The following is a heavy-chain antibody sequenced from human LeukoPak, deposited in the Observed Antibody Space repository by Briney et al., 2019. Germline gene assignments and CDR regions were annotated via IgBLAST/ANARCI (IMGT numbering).Heavy chain of an antibody. CDR3: AREHSSGWLSYDY. V-gene: IGHV3-20*01. CDR2: INWNGGST. J-gene: IGHJ4*02. CDR1: GFTVSSNY. D-gene: IGHD6-19*01. Sequence: GGSLRLSCAASGFTVSSNYMSWVRQAPGKGLEWVSGINWNGGSTGYADSVKGRFTISRDNAKNSLYLQMNSLRAEDTALYHCAREHSSGWLSYDYWGQGTLVTVSS.